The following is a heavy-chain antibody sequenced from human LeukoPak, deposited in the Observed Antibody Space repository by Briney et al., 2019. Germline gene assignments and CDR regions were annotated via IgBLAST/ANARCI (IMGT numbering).Heavy chain of an antibody. D-gene: IGHD7-27*01. Sequence: ASVKVSCKASGYTFTSYDINWVRQATGQGLEWMGRMNPNSGHTGYAQKFQGRVTMTTNTSISTAYMELSSLRSEDTAVYYCARDLTGDFDYWGQGTLFTVSS. CDR2: MNPNSGHT. V-gene: IGHV1-8*01. J-gene: IGHJ4*02. CDR3: ARDLTGDFDY. CDR1: GYTFTSYD.